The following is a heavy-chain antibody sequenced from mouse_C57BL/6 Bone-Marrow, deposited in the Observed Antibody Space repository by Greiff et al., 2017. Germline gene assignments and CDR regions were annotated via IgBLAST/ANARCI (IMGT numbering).Heavy chain of an antibody. CDR1: GYTFTSYD. V-gene: IGHV1-85*01. CDR3: ARWDGNYWYFDV. Sequence: QVQLKQSGPELVKPGASVKLSCKASGYTFTSYDINWVKQRPGQGLEWIGWIYPGDGSTKYNEKFKGKATLTVDTSSSTAYMELHSLTSEDSAVYCCARWDGNYWYFDVWGTGTTVTVSS. D-gene: IGHD2-1*01. J-gene: IGHJ1*03. CDR2: IYPGDGST.